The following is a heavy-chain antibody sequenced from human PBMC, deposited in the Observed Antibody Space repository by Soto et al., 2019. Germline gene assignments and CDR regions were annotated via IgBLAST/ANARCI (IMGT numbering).Heavy chain of an antibody. D-gene: IGHD5-12*01. J-gene: IGHJ4*02. CDR2: IYYTGST. CDR3: ARLEMATDY. V-gene: IGHV4-61*01. CDR1: GGSVTSGSYY. Sequence: SLTCTVSGGSVTSGSYYWNWIRQPPGKGLEWIGYIYYTGSTNYNPSLKSRVTISADTSKNQFSLKLNSVTAADTAVYYCARLEMATDYWGQGILVTVSS.